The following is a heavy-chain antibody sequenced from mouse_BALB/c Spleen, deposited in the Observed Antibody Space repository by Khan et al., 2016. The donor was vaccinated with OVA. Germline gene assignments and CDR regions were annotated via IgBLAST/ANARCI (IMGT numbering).Heavy chain of an antibody. D-gene: IGHD2-4*01. CDR3: ARHEATMILFAY. Sequence: EVELVESGGDLVKPGGSLKLSCAASEFTFSNYGMSWVRQTPDKRLEWVATISSGGDYTYYPDSVKGRFTISRDNAKNTLYLQMSSLKSADTAIYYCARHEATMILFAYWGQGTLVTVSA. CDR2: ISSGGDYT. J-gene: IGHJ3*01. CDR1: EFTFSNYG. V-gene: IGHV5-6*01.